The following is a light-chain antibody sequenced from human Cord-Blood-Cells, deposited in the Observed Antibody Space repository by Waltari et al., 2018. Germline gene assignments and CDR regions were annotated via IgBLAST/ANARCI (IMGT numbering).Light chain of an antibody. CDR3: CSYAGSSTFVV. Sequence: QSALTQPASVSGSPGQSITISCTGTSRYVGSYNLVPWYQQHPGKAPKRMIYGVSKRPSGVSNRFSGSKSGNTASLTISGLQAEDEADYYCCSYAGSSTFVVFGGGTKLTVL. CDR1: SRYVGSYNL. J-gene: IGLJ2*01. CDR2: GVS. V-gene: IGLV2-23*02.